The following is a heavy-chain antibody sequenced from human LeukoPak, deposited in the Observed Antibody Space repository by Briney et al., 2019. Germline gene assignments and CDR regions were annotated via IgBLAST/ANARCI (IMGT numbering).Heavy chain of an antibody. CDR3: ARDLGTNDAFDI. J-gene: IGHJ3*02. CDR1: GFTFSS. CDR2: ISSSSSYI. Sequence: PGGSLRLSCAASGFTFSSMNWVRQAPGKGLEWVSSISSSSSYIYYAHSVKGRFTISRDNSKNTVYLQMNSLRAEDTAVYYCARDLGTNDAFDIWGQGTMLTVSS. V-gene: IGHV3-21*04. D-gene: IGHD3-10*01.